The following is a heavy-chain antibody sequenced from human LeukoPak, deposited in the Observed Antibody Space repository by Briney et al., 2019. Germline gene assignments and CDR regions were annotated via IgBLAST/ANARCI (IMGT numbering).Heavy chain of an antibody. D-gene: IGHD3-9*01. V-gene: IGHV3-21*06. CDR3: ARDTYNILTGYYKWAFDI. J-gene: IGHJ3*02. Sequence: GGSLRLSCAASGFTFSSYTMNWVRQAPGKGLEWVSSISSSSSYIYYADSVKGRFTISRDNAKNSLYLQMNSLRAEDTAVYYCARDTYNILTGYYKWAFDIWGQGTMVTVSS. CDR2: ISSSSSYI. CDR1: GFTFSSYT.